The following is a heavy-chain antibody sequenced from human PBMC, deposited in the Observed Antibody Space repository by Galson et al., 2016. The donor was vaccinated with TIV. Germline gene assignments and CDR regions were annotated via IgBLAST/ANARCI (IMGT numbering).Heavy chain of an antibody. CDR2: IVPIFRTP. Sequence: SVKVSCKASEDTFSNHAISWARQAPGQGLEWMGRIVPIFRTPTYAQKFQGRVTLTADESTSTAYMELSNLRSEDTAVYYCAREMYFYDSSRKGDAFDVWGQGSMFTVSS. CDR3: AREMYFYDSSRKGDAFDV. CDR1: EDTFSNHA. J-gene: IGHJ3*01. V-gene: IGHV1-69*13. D-gene: IGHD3-22*01.